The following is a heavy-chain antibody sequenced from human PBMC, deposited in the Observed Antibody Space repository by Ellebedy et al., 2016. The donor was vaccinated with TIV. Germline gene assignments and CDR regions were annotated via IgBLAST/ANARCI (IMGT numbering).Heavy chain of an antibody. Sequence: PGGSLRLSCAASGFTFSSYGMHWVRQAPGKGLEWVSGFSWNSGSIGYADSVKGRFTISRENAKNSLYLQMNSLRAGDTAVYYCARVGSYDSSGGYYFDYWGQGTLVTVSS. D-gene: IGHD3-22*01. J-gene: IGHJ4*02. CDR2: FSWNSGSI. V-gene: IGHV3-9*01. CDR3: ARVGSYDSSGGYYFDY. CDR1: GFTFSSYG.